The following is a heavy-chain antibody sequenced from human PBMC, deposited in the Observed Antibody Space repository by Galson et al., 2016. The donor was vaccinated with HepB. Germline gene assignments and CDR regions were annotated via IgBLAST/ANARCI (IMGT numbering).Heavy chain of an antibody. CDR3: ARDPGYSTGDVTLPPYGMDV. CDR1: GFSFSSYG. D-gene: IGHD5-18*01. CDR2: LPSDGSNT. V-gene: IGHV3-30-3*01. Sequence: SLRLSCAASGFSFSSYGMNWVRQAPCKGLEWVAFLPSDGSNTFYADSVQGRCHITRDNSKNTLYLQMSRLRGEDTAVYYCARDPGYSTGDVTLPPYGMDVWGQGTTVTVSS. J-gene: IGHJ6*02.